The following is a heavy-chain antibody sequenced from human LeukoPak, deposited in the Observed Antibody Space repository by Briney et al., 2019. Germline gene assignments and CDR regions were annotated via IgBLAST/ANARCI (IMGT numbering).Heavy chain of an antibody. CDR3: ARPLGAARYNWFDP. CDR2: INHSGST. V-gene: IGHV4-34*01. Sequence: SETLSLTCAVYGGSFSGYYWSWLRQPPGKGLEWIGEINHSGSTNYNPSLKSRVTISVDTSKNQFSLKLSSVTAADTAVYYCARPLGAARYNWFDPWGQGTLVTVSS. CDR1: GGSFSGYY. D-gene: IGHD1-26*01. J-gene: IGHJ5*02.